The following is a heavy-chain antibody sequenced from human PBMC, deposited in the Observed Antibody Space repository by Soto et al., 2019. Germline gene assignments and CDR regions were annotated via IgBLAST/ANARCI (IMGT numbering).Heavy chain of an antibody. CDR2: ISSSSSTI. V-gene: IGHV3-48*01. Sequence: GGSLRLSCAASGVTFSSYSMNWVRQAPGKGLEWVSYISSSSSTIYYADSVKGRFTISRDNAKNSLYLQMNSLRAEDTAVYYCAREQGPAWYFDLWGRGTLVTVSS. J-gene: IGHJ2*01. CDR1: GVTFSSYS. CDR3: AREQGPAWYFDL.